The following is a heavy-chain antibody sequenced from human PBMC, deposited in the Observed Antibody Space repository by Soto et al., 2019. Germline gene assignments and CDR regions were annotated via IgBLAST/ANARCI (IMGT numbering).Heavy chain of an antibody. CDR2: IYYSGST. J-gene: IGHJ4*02. Sequence: SETLSLTCTVSGGSISSGGYYWSWIRQHPGKGLEWIGYIYYSGSTYYNPSLKSRVTISVDTSKNQFSLKLSSVTAADTAVYYCARSGYSYGPNPLLYWGQGILVTVSS. D-gene: IGHD5-18*01. CDR3: ARSGYSYGPNPLLY. V-gene: IGHV4-31*03. CDR1: GGSISSGGYY.